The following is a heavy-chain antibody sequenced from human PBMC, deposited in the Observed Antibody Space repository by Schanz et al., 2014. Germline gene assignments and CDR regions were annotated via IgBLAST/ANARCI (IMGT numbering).Heavy chain of an antibody. Sequence: QVQLVQSGAEVKKPGSSMKVSCKASGGTFSTYPINWLRQAPGQGLEWMGRIIPILGIANYAQNFQGRVIKTADKSTFTAYMDVSSLRSEDTAVYYCASSGAGYSSSWDFDYWGQGTLVTVSS. CDR1: GGTFSTYP. D-gene: IGHD6-13*01. J-gene: IGHJ4*02. CDR2: IIPILGIA. CDR3: ASSGAGYSSSWDFDY. V-gene: IGHV1-69*02.